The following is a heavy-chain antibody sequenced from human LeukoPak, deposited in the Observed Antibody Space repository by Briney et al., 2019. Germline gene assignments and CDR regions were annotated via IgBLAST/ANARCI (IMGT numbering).Heavy chain of an antibody. D-gene: IGHD1-1*01. Sequence: PSETLSLTCTVSGGSISSYYWSWIRQPPGKGLEWIGYIYYSGSTNYNPSLKSRVTISVDTSKNQFSLKLSSVTAADTAVYYCARRGDDWNRYFDYWGQGTLVTVSS. V-gene: IGHV4-59*08. J-gene: IGHJ4*02. CDR2: IYYSGST. CDR1: GGSISSYY. CDR3: ARRGDDWNRYFDY.